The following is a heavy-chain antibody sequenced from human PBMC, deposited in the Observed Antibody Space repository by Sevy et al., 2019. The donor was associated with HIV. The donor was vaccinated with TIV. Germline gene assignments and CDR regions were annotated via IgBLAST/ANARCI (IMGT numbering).Heavy chain of an antibody. CDR3: AKVTYPNYYDSSGSYDY. CDR2: ISWNSGSI. Sequence: GGSLRLSCAASGFTFDDYAMHWVRQAPGKGLEWVSGISWNSGSIGYADSVKGRFTISRDNAKNSLYLQMNSLRAEDTALYYCAKVTYPNYYDSSGSYDYWGQGTLVTVSS. J-gene: IGHJ4*02. V-gene: IGHV3-9*01. D-gene: IGHD3-22*01. CDR1: GFTFDDYA.